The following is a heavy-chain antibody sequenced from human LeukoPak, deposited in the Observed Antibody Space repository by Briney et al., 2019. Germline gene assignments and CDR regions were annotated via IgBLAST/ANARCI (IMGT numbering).Heavy chain of an antibody. J-gene: IGHJ4*02. CDR1: GFTVSSNY. CDR2: IYSGGST. D-gene: IGHD3-10*01. CDR3: ARVGSGPIPGYFDY. V-gene: IGHV3-53*01. Sequence: PGGSLRLSCAASGFTVSSNYMSWVRQAPGKGLEWVSVIYSGGSTYYSDSVKGRFTISRDNSKNTLYLQMNSLRAEDTAVYYCARVGSGPIPGYFDYWGQGTLVTVSS.